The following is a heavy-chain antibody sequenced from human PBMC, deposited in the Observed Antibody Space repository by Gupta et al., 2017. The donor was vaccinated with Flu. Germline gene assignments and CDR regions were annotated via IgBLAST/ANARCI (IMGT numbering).Heavy chain of an antibody. Sequence: VILIYGGISWVRQAPGQGLEWMGGIIPIFGTANYAQRFQGRVTITADKSTSTAYMELSSLRSEDTAVYYCATNNYYYYYMDVWGKGTTVTVSS. CDR2: IIPIFGTA. J-gene: IGHJ6*03. V-gene: IGHV1-69*06. CDR3: ATNNYYYYYMDV. CDR1: VILIYGG.